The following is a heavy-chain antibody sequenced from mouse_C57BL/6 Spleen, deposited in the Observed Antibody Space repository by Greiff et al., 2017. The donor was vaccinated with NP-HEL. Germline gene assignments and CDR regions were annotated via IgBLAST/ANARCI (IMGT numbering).Heavy chain of an antibody. CDR3: ARGGGYGSSEWYFDV. J-gene: IGHJ1*03. V-gene: IGHV1-81*01. Sequence: QVQLQESGAELARPGASVKLSCKASGYTFTSYGISWVKQRTGQGLEWIGEIYPRSGNTYYNEKFKGKATLTADKSSSTAYMELRSLTSEDSAVYFCARGGGYGSSEWYFDVWGTGTTVTVAS. CDR2: IYPRSGNT. CDR1: GYTFTSYG. D-gene: IGHD1-1*01.